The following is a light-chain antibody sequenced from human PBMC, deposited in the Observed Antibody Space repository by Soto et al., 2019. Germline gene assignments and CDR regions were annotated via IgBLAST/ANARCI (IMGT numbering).Light chain of an antibody. V-gene: IGKV1-5*01. CDR2: DAS. CDR3: QQLNNYPRT. Sequence: DIQMTQSPSTLSASVGDTFTITCRASQTISGWLAWYQQKPGKAPKLLIYDASTLESGVPSRFSGRGSGTQFTLTISSLQPDDFATYYCQQLNNYPRTFGQGTKGDIK. J-gene: IGKJ1*01. CDR1: QTISGW.